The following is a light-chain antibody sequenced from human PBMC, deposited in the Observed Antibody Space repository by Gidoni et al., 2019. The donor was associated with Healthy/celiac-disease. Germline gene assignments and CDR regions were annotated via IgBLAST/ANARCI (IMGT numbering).Light chain of an antibody. CDR1: SSNIGSNY. Sequence: QSVLTQPPSASGTPGQRVTISCSGSSSNIGSNYVYGYQQPPGTAPKLLIYSNNQRPSGVPDRFSGSKSGTSASLAISGLRCEDEADYYCAAWDDSLSGHVVFGGGTKLTVL. CDR2: SNN. J-gene: IGLJ2*01. CDR3: AAWDDSLSGHVV. V-gene: IGLV1-47*01.